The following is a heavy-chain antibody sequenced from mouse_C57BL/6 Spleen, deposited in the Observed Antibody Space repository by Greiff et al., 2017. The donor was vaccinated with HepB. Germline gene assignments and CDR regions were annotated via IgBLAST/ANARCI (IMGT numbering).Heavy chain of an antibody. CDR3: AAYYGSSSLDD. D-gene: IGHD1-1*01. CDR2: IHPNSGST. CDR1: GYTFTSYW. J-gene: IGHJ2*01. V-gene: IGHV1-64*01. Sequence: QVQLQQPGAELVKPGASVKLSCKASGYTFTSYWMHWVKQRPGQGLEWIGMIHPNSGSTNYNEKFKSKATLTVDKSSSTAYMQLSSLTSEDSAGYCCAAYYGSSSLDDWGQGTTLTVSS.